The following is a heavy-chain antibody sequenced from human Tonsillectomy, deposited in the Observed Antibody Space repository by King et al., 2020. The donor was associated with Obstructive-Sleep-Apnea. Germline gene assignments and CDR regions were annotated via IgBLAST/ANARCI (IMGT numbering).Heavy chain of an antibody. V-gene: IGHV4-59*01. CDR2: IYYSGST. J-gene: IGHJ1*01. CDR3: ARSDYYDSSGYYPEYFQH. CDR1: GGSISSYY. D-gene: IGHD3-22*01. Sequence: VQLQESGPGLVEPSETLSLTCTVSGGSISSYYWSWIRQPPGKGLEWIGYIYYSGSTNYNPSLKSRVTISVDTSKNQFSLKLSSVTAADTAVYYCARSDYYDSSGYYPEYFQHWGQGTLVTVSS.